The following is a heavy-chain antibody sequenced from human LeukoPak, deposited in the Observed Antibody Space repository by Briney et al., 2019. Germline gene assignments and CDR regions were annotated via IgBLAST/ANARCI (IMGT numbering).Heavy chain of an antibody. J-gene: IGHJ6*02. V-gene: IGHV4-4*07. D-gene: IGHD1-26*01. CDR1: GGSISTYY. CDR3: ARGPSGYYGMDD. Sequence: KPSETLSLTCTVSGGSISTYYWSWIRQSAGEALEWIGRIYGSGSTNYNPSLRSRVTMSIDTSKNQFSLKLTSVTAADTAVYYCARGPSGYYGMDDWGQGTTVTVSS. CDR2: IYGSGST.